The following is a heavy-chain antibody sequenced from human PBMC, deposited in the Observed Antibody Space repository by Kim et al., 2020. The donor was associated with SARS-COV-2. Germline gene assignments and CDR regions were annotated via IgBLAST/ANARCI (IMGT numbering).Heavy chain of an antibody. CDR3: ARDQRGYSYGYNFDY. J-gene: IGHJ4*02. Sequence: SVKVSCKASGGTFSSYAISWVRQAPGQGLEWMGGIIPIFGTANYAQKFQGRVTITADEPTSTAYMELSSLRSEDTAVYYCARDQRGYSYGYNFDYWGQGTLVTVSS. V-gene: IGHV1-69*13. CDR1: GGTFSSYA. D-gene: IGHD5-18*01. CDR2: IIPIFGTA.